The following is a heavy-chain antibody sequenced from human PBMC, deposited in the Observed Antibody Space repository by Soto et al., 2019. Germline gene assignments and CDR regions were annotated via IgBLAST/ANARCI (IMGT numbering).Heavy chain of an antibody. CDR3: ARVLAYCGGDCSNAFDP. CDR2: IIPIFGTA. D-gene: IGHD2-21*02. V-gene: IGHV1-69*13. CDR1: GGTFSSYA. Sequence: GPSVKVSCKASGGTFSSYAISWVRQAPGQGLEWMGGIIPIFGTANYAQKFQGRVTITADESTSTAYMELSSLRSEDTAVYYCARVLAYCGGDCSNAFDPWGQGTLVTVSS. J-gene: IGHJ5*02.